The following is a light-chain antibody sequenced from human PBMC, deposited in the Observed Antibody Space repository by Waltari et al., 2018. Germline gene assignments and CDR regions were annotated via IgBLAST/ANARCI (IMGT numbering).Light chain of an antibody. Sequence: SYELTQPPSVSVSPGQTARITCSGDALPKQYAHWNQQKPGQAPVRVIYKDSERPSGIPERFSGSSSGTTVTLTISGVQAEDEADYYCQSADSSGTYVVFGGGTKLTVL. V-gene: IGLV3-25*03. J-gene: IGLJ2*01. CDR3: QSADSSGTYVV. CDR1: ALPKQY. CDR2: KDS.